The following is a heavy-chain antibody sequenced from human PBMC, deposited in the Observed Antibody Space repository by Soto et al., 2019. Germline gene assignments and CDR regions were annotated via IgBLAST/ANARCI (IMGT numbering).Heavy chain of an antibody. Sequence: DVQLVESGGGLVQPGRSLRLSCAASGFTFDDYAMHWVRQRPGRGLEWVSGITWNSDEIGYPDSVKGRFSISRDNAKKYLYLQMNSLRPDDTALYYCAASRGFDSSGYSGYHYGMDVWGQGTTVTVSS. V-gene: IGHV3-9*01. CDR1: GFTFDDYA. J-gene: IGHJ6*02. CDR2: ITWNSDEI. D-gene: IGHD3-22*01. CDR3: AASRGFDSSGYSGYHYGMDV.